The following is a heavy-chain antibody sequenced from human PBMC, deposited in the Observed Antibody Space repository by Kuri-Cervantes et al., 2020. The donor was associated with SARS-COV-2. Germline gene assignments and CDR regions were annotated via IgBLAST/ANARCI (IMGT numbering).Heavy chain of an antibody. D-gene: IGHD3-3*01. J-gene: IGHJ4*02. CDR3: TRDSFWSGYLDY. CDR2: IRSKAYGGTT. CDR1: GFTFSSYS. V-gene: IGHV3-49*04. Sequence: GESLKISCAASGFTFSSYSMNWVRQAPGKGLEWVGFIRSKAYGGTTEYVASVKGRFTISRDDSKSIAYLQMNSLKTEDTAVYYCTRDSFWSGYLDYWGQGTLVTVSS.